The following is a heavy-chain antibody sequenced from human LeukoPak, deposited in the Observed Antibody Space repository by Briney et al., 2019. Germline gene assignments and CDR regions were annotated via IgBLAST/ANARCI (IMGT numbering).Heavy chain of an antibody. J-gene: IGHJ4*02. CDR1: LGTFSIYA. Sequence: SVKVSFMASLGTFSIYAISWVRQAPGQGLEWMGGIIHIFGTANYAQKFQGRVTITAHESTRTAYMELSSLRPEDTAVYYCARDQLYYDFWSGYSYKYYFDYWGQGTLVTVSS. V-gene: IGHV1-69*01. CDR3: ARDQLYYDFWSGYSYKYYFDY. D-gene: IGHD3-3*01. CDR2: IIHIFGTA.